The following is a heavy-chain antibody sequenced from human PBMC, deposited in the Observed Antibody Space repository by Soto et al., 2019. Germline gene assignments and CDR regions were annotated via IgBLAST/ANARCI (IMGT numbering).Heavy chain of an antibody. J-gene: IGHJ5*02. CDR3: ASTYSSSWYWFDP. CDR2: IFSNDEK. Sequence: QVTVKESGPVLGKPTETLTLSCTVSGFSLSNAGLGVSWIRQPPGKALEWLAHIFSNDEKSYSTSLKSRLTISKDTYKSQVVLSMTNMDPVDTATYYCASTYSSSWYWFDPWGQGTLVTVSS. D-gene: IGHD6-13*01. V-gene: IGHV2-26*04. CDR1: GFSLSNAGLG.